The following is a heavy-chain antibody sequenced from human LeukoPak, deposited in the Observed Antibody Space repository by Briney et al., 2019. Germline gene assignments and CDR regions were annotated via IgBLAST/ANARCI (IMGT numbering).Heavy chain of an antibody. CDR1: GYTFTGYY. V-gene: IGHV1-2*02. J-gene: IGHJ4*02. D-gene: IGHD2-2*01. Sequence: ASVKVSCKASGYTFTGYYMHWVRQAPGQGLEWRGWINPNSGGTNYAQKFQGRVTITRDTSISTAYMELSRLRPDDTAVYYCARVSRSSTSCSTKLPFDYWGQGTLVTVSS. CDR3: ARVSRSSTSCSTKLPFDY. CDR2: INPNSGGT.